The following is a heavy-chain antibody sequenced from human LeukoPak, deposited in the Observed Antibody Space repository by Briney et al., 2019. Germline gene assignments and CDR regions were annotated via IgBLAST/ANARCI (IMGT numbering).Heavy chain of an antibody. CDR1: GFTFDDYA. J-gene: IGHJ3*02. CDR2: ISWNSGSI. Sequence: PGGSLRLSCAASGFTFDDYAMHWVRQAPGKSLEWVSGISWNSGSIGYADSVKGRFTISRDNAKNSLYLQMNSLRAEDMALYYCAKAARLSHAFDIWGQGTMVTVSS. CDR3: AKAARLSHAFDI. D-gene: IGHD3-16*02. V-gene: IGHV3-9*03.